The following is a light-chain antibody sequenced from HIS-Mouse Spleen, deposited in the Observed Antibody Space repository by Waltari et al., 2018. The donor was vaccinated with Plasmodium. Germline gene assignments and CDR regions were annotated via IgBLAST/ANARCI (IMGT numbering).Light chain of an antibody. Sequence: AIQMTQSPSSLSASVGDRVTITCRASQGIRNDLGWYQQKPGKAPNLLISAASSLQSGVPSRFSGSGSGTDFTLTISSLQPEDFATYYCLQDYNYPYTFGQGTKLEIK. CDR3: LQDYNYPYT. J-gene: IGKJ2*01. V-gene: IGKV1-6*01. CDR2: AAS. CDR1: QGIRND.